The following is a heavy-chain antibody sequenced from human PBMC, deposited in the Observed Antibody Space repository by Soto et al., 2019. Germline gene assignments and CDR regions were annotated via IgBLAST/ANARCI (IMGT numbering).Heavy chain of an antibody. J-gene: IGHJ6*02. CDR1: GFAFSNYA. CDR3: AKAMVGTVPRVGMDV. CDR2: TTYDGSNK. D-gene: IGHD2-15*01. V-gene: IGHV3-30*18. Sequence: QVQLVASGGGLVQPGRSLRLSCAASGFAFSNYAMHWVRQAPGKGPEWVAVTTYDGSNKDYADSGKGRFTISRGNAKNTLFLQRDSLSVEDTGIYYCAKAMVGTVPRVGMDVWGQGTTVNVSS.